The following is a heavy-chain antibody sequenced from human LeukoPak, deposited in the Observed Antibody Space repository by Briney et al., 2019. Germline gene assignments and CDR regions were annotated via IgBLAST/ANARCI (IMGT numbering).Heavy chain of an antibody. D-gene: IGHD4-17*01. CDR2: ISSSSSYI. V-gene: IGHV3-21*01. CDR1: RFPFSSYS. J-gene: IGHJ3*02. CDR3: ARDFSYGDYFIGEDAFDI. Sequence: PGGSLRLSCAASRFPFSSYSMNWVRQAPGKGLEWVSSISSSSSYIYYADSVKGRFTISRDNAKNSLYLQMNSLRAEDTAVYYCARDFSYGDYFIGEDAFDIWGQGTMVTVSS.